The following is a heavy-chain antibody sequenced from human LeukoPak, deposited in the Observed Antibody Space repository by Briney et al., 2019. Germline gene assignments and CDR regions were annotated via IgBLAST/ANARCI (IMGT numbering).Heavy chain of an antibody. CDR3: AKDLTVTTFAYYYYYGMDV. D-gene: IGHD4-17*01. V-gene: IGHV3-30*18. CDR1: GFTFSSYG. J-gene: IGHJ6*04. CDR2: ISYDGSNK. Sequence: PGRSLRLSCAASGFTFSSYGMHWVRQAPGKGLEWVAVISYDGSNKYYADSVKGRLTISRDNSKNTLYLQMNSLRAEDTAVYYCAKDLTVTTFAYYYYYGMDVWGKGTTVTVSS.